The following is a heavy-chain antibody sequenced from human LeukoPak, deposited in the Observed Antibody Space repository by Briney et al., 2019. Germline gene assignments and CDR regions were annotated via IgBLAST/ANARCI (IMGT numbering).Heavy chain of an antibody. CDR2: ISSSSYI. CDR3: ARATLPYYYGSGSYRFDY. J-gene: IGHJ4*02. D-gene: IGHD3-10*01. Sequence: GGSLRLSCAASVFTFSSYNMNWVPHAPGKGLEWVSSISSSSYIYYADSVKGRFTISRDNAKNSLYLQMNSLRAEDTAVYYCARATLPYYYGSGSYRFDYWGQGTLVTVSS. CDR1: VFTFSSYN. V-gene: IGHV3-21*01.